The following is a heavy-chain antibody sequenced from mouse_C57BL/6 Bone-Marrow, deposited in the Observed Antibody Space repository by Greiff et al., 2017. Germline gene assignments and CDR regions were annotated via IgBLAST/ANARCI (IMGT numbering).Heavy chain of an antibody. D-gene: IGHD2-12*01. CDR1: GYTFTPSP. J-gene: IGHJ1*03. CDR3: ARSYREYFDV. CDR2: FHPYNDDT. V-gene: IGHV1-47*01. Sequence: QVTLQQSVAELVKPGASVKMSCKASGYTFTPSPIEWLKQNHGKSLEWIGNFHPYNDDTKYNEKFKGKATLTVEKSSSTVYLELSRLTSDVSSVYYCARSYREYFDVWGTGTMVTVSS.